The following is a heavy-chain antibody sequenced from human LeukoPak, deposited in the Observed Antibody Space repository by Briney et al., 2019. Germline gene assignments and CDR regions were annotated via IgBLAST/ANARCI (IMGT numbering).Heavy chain of an antibody. V-gene: IGHV4-34*01. CDR2: INHSGST. CDR3: ARAPACDRIDY. Sequence: SETLSLTCAVYGGSFSGYYWTWIRQPPEKGLEWIGEINHSGSTNYNPSLKSRVTISVDTSKNQFSLKLSSVTAADTAVYYCARAPACDRIDYWGQGTLVTVSS. J-gene: IGHJ4*02. D-gene: IGHD2-21*01. CDR1: GGSFSGYY.